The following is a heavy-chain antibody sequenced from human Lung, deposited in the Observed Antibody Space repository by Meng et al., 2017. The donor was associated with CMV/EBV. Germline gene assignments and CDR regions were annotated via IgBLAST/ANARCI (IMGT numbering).Heavy chain of an antibody. D-gene: IGHD6-13*01. CDR1: GGSVSSGSYY. J-gene: IGHJ4*02. CDR2: IYYSGTT. CDR3: AREDYSNSLSTLLDY. V-gene: IGHV4-61*01. Sequence: SETLSLXFNVSGGSVSSGSYYWSWILQPPGKGLEWIGYIYYSGTTKYNPSLKSRVTISVDTHKNQFSLKLSYLTAADTHLYYCAREDYSNSLSTLLDYWGQGXLVTVSS.